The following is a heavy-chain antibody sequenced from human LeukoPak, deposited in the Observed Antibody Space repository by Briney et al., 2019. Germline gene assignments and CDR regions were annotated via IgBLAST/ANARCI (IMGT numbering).Heavy chain of an antibody. CDR3: ARGPHKRTYDRDNWFDP. Sequence: SVKVSCKASGGTFSSYAISWVRQAPGQGLEWMGGIIPIFGTANYAQKFQGRVTITADKSTSTAYMELSSLRSEDTAVYYCARGPHKRTYDRDNWFDPWGQGTLVTVSS. CDR2: IIPIFGTA. D-gene: IGHD3-3*01. CDR1: GGTFSSYA. J-gene: IGHJ5*02. V-gene: IGHV1-69*06.